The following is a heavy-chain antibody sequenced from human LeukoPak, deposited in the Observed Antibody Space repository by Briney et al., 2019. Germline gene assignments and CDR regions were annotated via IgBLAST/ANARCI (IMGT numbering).Heavy chain of an antibody. CDR2: IYNGVPT. CDR1: GAPISRFF. CDR3: VQSTGWPGFDY. J-gene: IGHJ4*02. V-gene: IGHV4-4*09. Sequence: SETLSLTCTTSGAPISRFFWSWVRQPTGKGLEWIGNIYNGVPTFFNPSLKSRVSISVDTSKGQFSLQLASVTAADTAVYYCVQSTGWPGFDYWGQGILVTVSS. D-gene: IGHD6-19*01.